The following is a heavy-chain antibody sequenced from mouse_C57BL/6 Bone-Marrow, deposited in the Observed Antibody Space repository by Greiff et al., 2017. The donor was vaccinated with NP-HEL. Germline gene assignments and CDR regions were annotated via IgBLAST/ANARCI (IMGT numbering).Heavy chain of an antibody. V-gene: IGHV1-39*01. Sequence: EVQLQQSGPELVKPGASVKISCKASGYSFTDYNMNWVKQSTGKSLEWIGVINPNYGTTSYNQKFKGKATLTVDPSSSTAYMQLNSLTSEDSAVYYCAREGALRYYYVECWGQGTTLTVSS. CDR1: GYSFTDYN. CDR2: INPNYGTT. J-gene: IGHJ2*01. D-gene: IGHD2-12*01. CDR3: AREGALRYYYVEC.